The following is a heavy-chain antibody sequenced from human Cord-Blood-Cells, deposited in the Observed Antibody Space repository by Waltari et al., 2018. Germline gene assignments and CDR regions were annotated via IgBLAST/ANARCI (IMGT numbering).Heavy chain of an antibody. D-gene: IGHD1-26*01. CDR3: ARRHSGSYDACDI. J-gene: IGHJ3*02. Sequence: QLQLQESGPGLVKPSETLSLTCTVSVGSISSSSYYCGWIRQPPGKGLEWIGSIYYSVSNYYHPSLQSRVTISVDTSKNQFSLKLSSVTAADTAVYYCARRHSGSYDACDIWGQGTMVTVSS. CDR1: VGSISSSSYY. CDR2: IYYSVSN. V-gene: IGHV4-39*01.